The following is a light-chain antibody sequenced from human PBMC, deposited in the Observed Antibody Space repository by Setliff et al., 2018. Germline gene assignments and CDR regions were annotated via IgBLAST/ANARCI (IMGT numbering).Light chain of an antibody. J-gene: IGKJ2*01. CDR1: QGISSA. Sequence: AIQLTQSPSSMSASVRDRVTITCRASQGISSALAWYQQKPGKAPNLLVYKASSLQSGVPSRFSGSGSGTEFTLTISSLQPDDFATYYCQQYNSYSVTFGQGPRWIS. CDR3: QQYNSYSVT. V-gene: IGKV1-13*02. CDR2: KAS.